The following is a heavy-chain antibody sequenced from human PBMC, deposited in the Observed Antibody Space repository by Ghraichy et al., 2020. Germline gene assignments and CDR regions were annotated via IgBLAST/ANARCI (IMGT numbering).Heavy chain of an antibody. J-gene: IGHJ4*02. V-gene: IGHV4-59*01. CDR2: IYYSGST. D-gene: IGHD1-14*01. CDR3: AREPEC. CDR1: GGSITNYY. Sequence: ETLSLTCTVSGGSITNYYWSWIRQPPGKGLEWIGYIYYSGSTNYNPSLESRVTISVDTSKNQFSLKLTSVTAADTAVYYCAREPECWGQGTLVTVSS.